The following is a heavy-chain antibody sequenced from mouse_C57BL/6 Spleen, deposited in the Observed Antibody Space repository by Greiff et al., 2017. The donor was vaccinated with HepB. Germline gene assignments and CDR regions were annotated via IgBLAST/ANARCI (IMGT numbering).Heavy chain of an antibody. J-gene: IGHJ1*03. V-gene: IGHV1-54*01. D-gene: IGHD1-1*02. Sequence: QVQLQQSGAELVRPGTSVKVSCKASGYAFTNYLIEWVKQRPGQGLEWIGVINPGSGGTNYNEKCKGKATLTADKSSSTAYMQLSSLTSEDSAVYFCASGGNYKYFDVWGTGTTVTVSS. CDR3: ASGGNYKYFDV. CDR2: INPGSGGT. CDR1: GYAFTNYL.